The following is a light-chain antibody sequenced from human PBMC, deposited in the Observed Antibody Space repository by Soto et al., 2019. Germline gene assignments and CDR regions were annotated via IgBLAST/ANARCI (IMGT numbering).Light chain of an antibody. CDR3: ATWDDSRKVV. J-gene: IGLJ2*01. Sequence: QSVLTQPPSASGTPGQRIIISCSGSTSNIESHSVQCFQQDPATAPRLLIITNNNRPSGVPDRCSGSKSGASASLAISGLQSEEEATYYCATWDDSRKVVFGTGTKLTVL. CDR2: TNN. CDR1: TSNIESHS. V-gene: IGLV1-44*01.